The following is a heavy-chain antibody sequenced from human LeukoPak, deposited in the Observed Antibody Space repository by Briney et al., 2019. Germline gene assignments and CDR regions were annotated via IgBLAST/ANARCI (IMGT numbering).Heavy chain of an antibody. CDR2: IYYSGST. J-gene: IGHJ4*02. V-gene: IGHV4-30-2*03. CDR1: GGSISSGGYS. D-gene: IGHD1-26*01. Sequence: PSQTLSLTCAVSGGSISSGGYSWSWIRQPPGTGLEWIGYIYYSGSTYYNPSLKSRVTISVDTSKNQFSLKLSSVTAADTAVYYCARRPSMGVGATYYFDYWGQGTLVTVSS. CDR3: ARRPSMGVGATYYFDY.